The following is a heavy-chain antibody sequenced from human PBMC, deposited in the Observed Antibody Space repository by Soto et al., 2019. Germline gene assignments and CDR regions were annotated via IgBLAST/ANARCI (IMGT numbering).Heavy chain of an antibody. CDR3: AAHRDVATTGHWYYDV. CDR2: INVASRGT. J-gene: IGHJ2*01. D-gene: IGHD1-26*01. V-gene: IGHV1-58*01. Sequence: QLLLVQSGPEVKKPGTSVKVSCMASGFNFGSSAVQWVRQARGQPLEWVGWINVASRGTHYAREFQDRLTITRDMSTGTVYMELTSLRSKDTAVYYCAAHRDVATTGHWYYDVWGRGTLVTVSS. CDR1: GFNFGSSA.